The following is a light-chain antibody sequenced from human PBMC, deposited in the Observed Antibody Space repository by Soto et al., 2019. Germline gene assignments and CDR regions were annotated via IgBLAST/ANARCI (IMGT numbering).Light chain of an antibody. CDR1: QSVSSN. J-gene: IGKJ2*01. CDR3: HHCNSWPYT. V-gene: IGKV3-15*01. CDR2: DAS. Sequence: EIVVTQYPIPLSVSPGETDTVSCRASQSVSSNLAWYQQKPGQAPRLLIYDASTRAPGFPARFSGSGSGTEFTLTISSLQSEDFAVYYCHHCNSWPYTFGQGTNVDIK.